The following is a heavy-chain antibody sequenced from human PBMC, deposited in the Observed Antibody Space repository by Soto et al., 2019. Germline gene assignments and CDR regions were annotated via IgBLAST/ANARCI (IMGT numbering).Heavy chain of an antibody. CDR1: GGTFSSYA. J-gene: IGHJ4*02. CDR2: IIPIFGTA. Sequence: SVKVSCKASGGTFSSYAISWVRQAPGQGLEWMGGIIPIFGTANYAQKFQGRVTITADESTSTAYMELSSLRSEDTAVYYCARHFYDSSGYYPFDYWGQGTLVPVSS. CDR3: ARHFYDSSGYYPFDY. V-gene: IGHV1-69*13. D-gene: IGHD3-22*01.